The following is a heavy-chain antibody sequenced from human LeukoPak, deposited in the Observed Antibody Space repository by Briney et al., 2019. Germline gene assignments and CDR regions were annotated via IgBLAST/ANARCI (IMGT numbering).Heavy chain of an antibody. CDR2: INPNSGGT. CDR3: ARADAARPHYYYYYMDV. CDR1: GYTFTGYY. D-gene: IGHD6-6*01. J-gene: IGHJ6*03. V-gene: IGHV1-2*02. Sequence: ASVKVSCKASGYTFTGYYMHWVRQAPGQGLEWMGWINPNSGGTNYAQKFQGRVTMTRDTSISTAYMELSRLRSDDTAVYYCARADAARPHYYYYYMDVWGKGTTVTVSS.